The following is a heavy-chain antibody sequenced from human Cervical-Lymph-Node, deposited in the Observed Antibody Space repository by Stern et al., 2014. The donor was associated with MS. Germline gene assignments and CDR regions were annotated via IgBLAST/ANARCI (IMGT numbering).Heavy chain of an antibody. CDR3: AHGSEYWSAHPDY. Sequence: ESGPTLVKPTQTLTLTCTFSGFSLNTDGLGVGWIRQPPGKALEWLPLFYWDDDKRYSPALTNRLTITKDTSKNQVVLTMTNMDPVDTATYFCAHGSEYWSAHPDYWGQGIPVTVSS. V-gene: IGHV2-5*02. CDR2: FYWDDDK. D-gene: IGHD3-3*01. J-gene: IGHJ4*02. CDR1: GFSLNTDGLG.